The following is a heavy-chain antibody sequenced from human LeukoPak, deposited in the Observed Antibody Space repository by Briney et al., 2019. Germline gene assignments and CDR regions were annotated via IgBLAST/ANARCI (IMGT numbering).Heavy chain of an antibody. V-gene: IGHV3-7*01. CDR3: ASPPYSGGWYLMF. Sequence: GGSLRLSCAASGFTFSNYWMSWVRQPPGKGLEWVANVRQDGSETYYVDSVKGRFTISRANTKNSLYLQMNSLRAEDTAVYYCASPPYSGGWYLMFWGQGTLVTVSS. D-gene: IGHD6-19*01. CDR1: GFTFSNYW. J-gene: IGHJ4*02. CDR2: VRQDGSET.